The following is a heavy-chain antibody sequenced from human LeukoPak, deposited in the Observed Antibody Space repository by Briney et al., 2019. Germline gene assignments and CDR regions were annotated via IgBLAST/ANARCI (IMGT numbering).Heavy chain of an antibody. J-gene: IGHJ4*02. V-gene: IGHV4-39*07. CDR1: GGSISSSSYY. D-gene: IGHD6-6*01. CDR3: ARGGYRFGESSSSPLSYFDY. CDR2: IYYSGST. Sequence: PSETLSLTCTVSGGSISSSSYYWGWIRQPPGKGLEWIGSIYYSGSTYYNPSLKSRVTISVDRSKNQFSLKLSSVTAADTAVYYCARGGYRFGESSSSPLSYFDYWGQGTLVTVSS.